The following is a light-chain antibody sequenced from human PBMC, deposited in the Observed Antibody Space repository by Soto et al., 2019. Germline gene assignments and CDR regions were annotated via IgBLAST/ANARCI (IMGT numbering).Light chain of an antibody. CDR1: ENVGNF. CDR2: DAS. CDR3: QHRYNWAWT. J-gene: IGKJ1*01. Sequence: EIVLTQSPATLSLSPGERATLSCRASENVGNFLAWYQHKPGQAPRLLIYDASDRAGGIPARFSGSGSGTDFTLTISSLEAEDFAVYYCQHRYNWAWTFGQGTKVDIK. V-gene: IGKV3-11*01.